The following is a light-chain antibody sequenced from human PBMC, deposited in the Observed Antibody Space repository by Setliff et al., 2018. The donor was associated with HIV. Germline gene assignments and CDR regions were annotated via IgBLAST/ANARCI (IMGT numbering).Light chain of an antibody. CDR3: QQYTSYPWP. J-gene: IGKJ1*01. CDR1: KSISSW. Sequence: DIQMTQSPSTLSESVGDRVTITCRASKSISSWLAWYQQKPGKAPKLLIYKASSLESGVPSRFSGSGSGTEFTLTISSMQPDDFASYYCQQYTSYPWPFGQGTKVDIK. CDR2: KAS. V-gene: IGKV1-5*03.